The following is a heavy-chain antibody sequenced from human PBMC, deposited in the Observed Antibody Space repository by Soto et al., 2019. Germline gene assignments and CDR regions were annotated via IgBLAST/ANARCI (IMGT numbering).Heavy chain of an antibody. J-gene: IGHJ4*02. CDR3: ACSNLVQGVTIPTGWYSDY. CDR1: GGTFSSYA. CDR2: IIPIFGTA. D-gene: IGHD3-10*01. V-gene: IGHV1-69*01. Sequence: QVQLVQSGAEVKKPGSSVKVSCKASGGTFSSYAISWVRQAPGQGLEGMGGIIPIFGTANYAQKFQGSVTITADESTSPAYLALGSLRSEDTAAYYCACSNLVQGVTIPTGWYSDYWGQETLVTVSS.